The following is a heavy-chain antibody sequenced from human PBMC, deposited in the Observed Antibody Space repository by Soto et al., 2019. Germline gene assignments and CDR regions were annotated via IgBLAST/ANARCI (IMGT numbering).Heavy chain of an antibody. D-gene: IGHD3-3*01. CDR2: MYWHDDK. J-gene: IGHJ5*01. CDR3: AHRLFEILASRFDF. Sequence: SGPTLVNPTQTLTLTCTFSGFSLTNTGVTVGWIRQPPGKALEWLALMYWHDDKRYNPSLRNRLTIAKEPSKNRVVLTLANGGPVYTATYFCAHRLFEILASRFDFWGQGTPVTVSS. CDR1: GFSLTNTGVT. V-gene: IGHV2-5*01.